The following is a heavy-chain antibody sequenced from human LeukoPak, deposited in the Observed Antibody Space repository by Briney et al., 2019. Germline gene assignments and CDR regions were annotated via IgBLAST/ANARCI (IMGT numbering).Heavy chain of an antibody. CDR3: ARRGGADGWGAFDI. D-gene: IGHD5-24*01. Sequence: PGGSLRLSCVGSGFTFSRYWLNWVRQVPGKGLEWVSTISGSGDKTFFADSVKGRFTISRDNSKNTLDLQMSSLRVEDTAVYYCARRGGADGWGAFDIWGQGTVVTVSS. J-gene: IGHJ3*02. V-gene: IGHV3-23*01. CDR1: GFTFSRYW. CDR2: ISGSGDKT.